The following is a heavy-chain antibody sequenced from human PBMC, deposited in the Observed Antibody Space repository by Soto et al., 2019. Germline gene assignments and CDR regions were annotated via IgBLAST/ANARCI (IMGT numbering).Heavy chain of an antibody. V-gene: IGHV1-18*04. J-gene: IGHJ4*02. CDR3: ARGQIQSDFDY. D-gene: IGHD3-3*01. CDR2: ISAYNDNT. Sequence: GASVKVSRKASGCTFTSYRLNCVRQAPGQGLEWMGWISAYNDNTYYAQKVQGRVILTIDTSTSTGSMELRSLISDDTAVYYCARGQIQSDFDYWGQGSLVTVSS. CDR1: GCTFTSYR.